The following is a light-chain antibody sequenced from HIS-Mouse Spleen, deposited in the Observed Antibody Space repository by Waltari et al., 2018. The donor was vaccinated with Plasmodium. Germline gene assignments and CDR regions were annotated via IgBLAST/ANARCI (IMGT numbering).Light chain of an antibody. Sequence: DIQMTQSPSSLSPSVGDRATLTCQASQDISNYLNWYQQKPGKAPKLLIYDASNLETGVPSRFSGSGSGTDFTFTISSLQPEDIATYYCQQYDNLPYTFGQGTKLEIK. CDR3: QQYDNLPYT. CDR1: QDISNY. CDR2: DAS. J-gene: IGKJ2*01. V-gene: IGKV1-33*01.